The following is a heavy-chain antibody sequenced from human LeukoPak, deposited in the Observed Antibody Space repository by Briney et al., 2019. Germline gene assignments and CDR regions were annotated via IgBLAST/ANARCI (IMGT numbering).Heavy chain of an antibody. Sequence: PSETLSLTCTVSGGSISSSSYYWGWIRQPPGKGLEWIGSIYYSGSTYYNPSLKSRVTISVDTSKNQFSLKLSSVTAADTAVYYCARHYDFWSDLNWFDPWGQGTLVTVSS. V-gene: IGHV4-39*01. CDR2: IYYSGST. CDR1: GGSISSSSYY. J-gene: IGHJ5*02. D-gene: IGHD3-3*01. CDR3: ARHYDFWSDLNWFDP.